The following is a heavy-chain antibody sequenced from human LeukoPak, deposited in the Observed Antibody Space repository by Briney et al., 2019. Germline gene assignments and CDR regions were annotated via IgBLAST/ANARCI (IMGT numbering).Heavy chain of an antibody. J-gene: IGHJ3*02. D-gene: IGHD6-13*01. V-gene: IGHV3-30-3*01. CDR2: LSFDGNNK. Sequence: PGGSLRLSCAASGFTVTTYAMHWVRQAPGKGLEWLAVLSFDGNNKAYSNSVKGRFTISRDNSKNMLNLQMNSLTSEDTALYYCARAYGDHSSSPLAFDIWGQGTMVTVSS. CDR1: GFTVTTYA. CDR3: ARAYGDHSSSPLAFDI.